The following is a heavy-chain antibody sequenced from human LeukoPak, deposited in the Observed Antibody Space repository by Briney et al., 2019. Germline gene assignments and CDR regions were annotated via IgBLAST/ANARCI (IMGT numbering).Heavy chain of an antibody. CDR1: GGSFSVYY. J-gene: IGHJ4*02. Sequence: KPSETLSLTCAVYGGSFSVYYWNWIRQPPGKGLEWIGEINHAGGTNYNPSLESRVTMSVDTSKNQISLSLSSATAADTAVYFCARAGTGDRSAVFDSWGQGTQVTVSS. V-gene: IGHV4-34*01. CDR3: ARAGTGDRSAVFDS. D-gene: IGHD7-27*01. CDR2: INHAGGT.